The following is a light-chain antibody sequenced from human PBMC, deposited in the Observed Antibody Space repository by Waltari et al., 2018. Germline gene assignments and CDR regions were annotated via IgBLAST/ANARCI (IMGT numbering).Light chain of an antibody. J-gene: IGLJ1*01. CDR1: ISTLGSTL. Sequence: QSVLTQPPSASGPPGQRVAISCSGSISTLGSTLLYWYQQPPGTAPKLPIYRNNRRPSGVPDRFSASKYGTSASLAISGLRSEDEAVYYCASWDESHYVFGSGTKVTVL. CDR3: ASWDESHYV. CDR2: RNN. V-gene: IGLV1-47*01.